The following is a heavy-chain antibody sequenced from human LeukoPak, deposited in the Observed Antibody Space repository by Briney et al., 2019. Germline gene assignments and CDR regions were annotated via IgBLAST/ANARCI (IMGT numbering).Heavy chain of an antibody. D-gene: IGHD1-26*01. CDR2: INSDGSST. Sequence: GGSLRLSCAASGFTFSSYWMHWVRQAPGKGLVWVSRINSDGSSTTYADSVKGRFTISTDTSKNTLFLQMNSLINEDTAVYYCASSRPWELLSAFQMWGQGTLVTVSS. CDR3: ASSRPWELLSAFQM. J-gene: IGHJ3*02. V-gene: IGHV3-74*01. CDR1: GFTFSSYW.